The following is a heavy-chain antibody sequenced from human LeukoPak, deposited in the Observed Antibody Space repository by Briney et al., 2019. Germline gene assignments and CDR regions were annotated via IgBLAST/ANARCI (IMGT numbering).Heavy chain of an antibody. CDR3: ARDTAAAGTWLGN. D-gene: IGHD6-13*01. V-gene: IGHV1-2*02. J-gene: IGHJ4*02. CDR1: GYTFTGCY. CDR2: INPNSGGT. Sequence: ASVKVSCKASGYTFTGCYMHWVRQAPGQGLEWMGWINPNSGGTNYAQKFQGRVTMTRDTSISTAYMELSRLRSDDTAVYYCARDTAAAGTWLGNWGQGTLVTVSS.